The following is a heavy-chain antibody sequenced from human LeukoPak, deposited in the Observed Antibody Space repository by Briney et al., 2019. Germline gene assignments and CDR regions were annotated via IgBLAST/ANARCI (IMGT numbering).Heavy chain of an antibody. J-gene: IGHJ4*02. CDR1: GFTFSDHY. CDR2: ITNKPKSYNT. CDR3: ANDLGLRFLDY. D-gene: IGHD3-3*01. Sequence: GGSLRLSCAASGFTFSDHYMDWVRQAPGKGLEWVGRITNKPKSYNTEYAASVKGRFTISRDDSKNTLYLQMNSLRAEDTAVYYCANDLGLRFLDYWGQGTLVTVSS. V-gene: IGHV3-72*01.